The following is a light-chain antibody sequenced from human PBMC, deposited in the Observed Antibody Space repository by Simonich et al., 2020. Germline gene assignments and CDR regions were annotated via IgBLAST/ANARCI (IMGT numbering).Light chain of an antibody. V-gene: IGLV1-44*01. Sequence: QSVLTQPPSASGTPGHWVTISCSGSSSNIGSNTVNWYQQLPGTAPKLLIYRNNPRPSGGPDRFSGSKSGTSASLAISGLQSEDEADYYCAAWDDSLNGWVFGGGTKLTVL. J-gene: IGLJ3*02. CDR2: RNN. CDR1: SSNIGSNT. CDR3: AAWDDSLNGWV.